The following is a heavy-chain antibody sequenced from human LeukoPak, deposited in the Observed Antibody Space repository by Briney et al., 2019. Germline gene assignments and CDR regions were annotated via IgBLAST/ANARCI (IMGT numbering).Heavy chain of an antibody. CDR3: AREVDTAMVDAFDI. D-gene: IGHD5-18*01. CDR1: GRSISSYY. V-gene: IGHV4-59*01. J-gene: IGHJ3*02. Sequence: SETLSLTCTLSGRSISSYYWSWIRQPPGKGLEWLGYIYYSGSTNYNPSLKSRVTISVDTSKNQFSLKLSSVTAADTAVYYCAREVDTAMVDAFDIWGQGTMVTVSS. CDR2: IYYSGST.